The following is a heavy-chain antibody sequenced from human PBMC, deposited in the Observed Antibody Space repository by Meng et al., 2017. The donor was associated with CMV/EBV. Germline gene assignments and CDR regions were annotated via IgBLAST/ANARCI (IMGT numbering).Heavy chain of an antibody. D-gene: IGHD2-2*01. Sequence: ASVKVSCKASGYTFTSYDINWVRQATGQGLEWMGWMNPNSGNTGYAQKFQGRVIITRNTSISTAYMELSSLRSEDTAVYYCARGPISPRYCSSTSCRYWFDPWGQGTLVTVSS. CDR3: ARGPISPRYCSSTSCRYWFDP. V-gene: IGHV1-8*03. J-gene: IGHJ5*02. CDR1: GYTFTSYD. CDR2: MNPNSGNT.